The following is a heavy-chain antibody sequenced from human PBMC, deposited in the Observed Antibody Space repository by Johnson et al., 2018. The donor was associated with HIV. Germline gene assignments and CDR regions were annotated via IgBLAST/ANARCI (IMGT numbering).Heavy chain of an antibody. J-gene: IGHJ3*02. D-gene: IGHD2-21*02. CDR3: ARGGLLSPDAFDI. CDR2: ISYDGSNK. Sequence: QMLLVESGGGLVQPGGSLRLSCAASGFTFSNAWMSWVRQAPGKGLEWVAVISYDGSNKYYADSVKGRFTISRDNSKNTLYLQMNSLRAEDTAVYYCARGGLLSPDAFDIWGLGTKVTVSS. V-gene: IGHV3-30-3*01. CDR1: GFTFSNAW.